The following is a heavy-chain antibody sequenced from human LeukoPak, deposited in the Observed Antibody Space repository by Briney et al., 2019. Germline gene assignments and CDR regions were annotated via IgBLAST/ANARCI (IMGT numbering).Heavy chain of an antibody. D-gene: IGHD3-22*01. CDR3: AKDPGDSSGYGGVGYFGMDV. Sequence: GGSLRLSCAASGFTFSRYGIHWVRQAPGKGLEWVAVISYDGSNKYYADSVKGRFTISRDNSKNTLYVQMNSLRVEDTAVYYCAKDPGDSSGYGGVGYFGMDVWGQGTTVTVSS. V-gene: IGHV3-30*18. J-gene: IGHJ6*02. CDR1: GFTFSRYG. CDR2: ISYDGSNK.